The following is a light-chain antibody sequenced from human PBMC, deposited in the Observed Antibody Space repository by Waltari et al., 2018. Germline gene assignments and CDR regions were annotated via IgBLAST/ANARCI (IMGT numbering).Light chain of an antibody. Sequence: QSALTQPRSVSGSPGQSVTISCTGTSSDAGGYYYVSWYQHHPGKAPKLIICDVTKRPSGVPDRFSGSKSGNTASLTISGLQAEDEADYYCCSYAGRYTHVVFGGGTKLTVL. CDR1: SSDAGGYYY. V-gene: IGLV2-11*01. J-gene: IGLJ2*01. CDR2: DVT. CDR3: CSYAGRYTHVV.